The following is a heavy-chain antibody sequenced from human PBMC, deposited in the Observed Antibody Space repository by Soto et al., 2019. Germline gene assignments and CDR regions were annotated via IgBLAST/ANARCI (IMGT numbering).Heavy chain of an antibody. CDR3: AKALRYVWELLGGDAFDI. J-gene: IGHJ3*02. D-gene: IGHD1-26*01. Sequence: QVQLVESGGGVVQPGRSLRLSCAASGFTFSSYGMHWVRQAPGKGLEWVAVISYDGSNKYYADSVKGRFTISRDNSKNTLYRQMNSLRAEDTAVYYCAKALRYVWELLGGDAFDIWGQGTMVTVSS. CDR1: GFTFSSYG. V-gene: IGHV3-30*18. CDR2: ISYDGSNK.